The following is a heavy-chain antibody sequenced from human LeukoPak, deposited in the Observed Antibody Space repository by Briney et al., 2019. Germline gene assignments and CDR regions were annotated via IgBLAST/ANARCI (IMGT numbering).Heavy chain of an antibody. J-gene: IGHJ4*02. Sequence: GGSLRLSCAASGFTFGNYGMSWVRQPPGKGLEWVSGINWNGGSTGYADSVEGRLTISRDNAKNSQYLQMNSLRVEDTALYYCARAQTYGDSRLLLDYWGQGTLVTVSS. CDR2: INWNGGST. D-gene: IGHD2-21*02. CDR1: GFTFGNYG. CDR3: ARAQTYGDSRLLLDY. V-gene: IGHV3-20*04.